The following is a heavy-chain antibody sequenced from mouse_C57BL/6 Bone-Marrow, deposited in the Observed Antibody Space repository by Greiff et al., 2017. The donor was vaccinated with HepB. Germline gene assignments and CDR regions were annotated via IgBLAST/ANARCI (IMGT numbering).Heavy chain of an antibody. D-gene: IGHD2-2*01. V-gene: IGHV3-6*01. CDR1: GYSITSGYY. J-gene: IGHJ4*01. CDR3: ANGSRDYAMDY. Sequence: EVKLMESGPGLVKPSQSLSLTCSVTGYSITSGYYWNWIRQFPGNKLEWMGYISYDGSNNYNPSLKNRISITRDTSKNQFFLKLNSVTTEDTATYYCANGSRDYAMDYWGQGTSVTVSS. CDR2: ISYDGSN.